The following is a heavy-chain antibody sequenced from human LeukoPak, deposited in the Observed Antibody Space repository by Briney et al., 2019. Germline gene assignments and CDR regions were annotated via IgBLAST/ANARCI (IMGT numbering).Heavy chain of an antibody. CDR1: GGSISSSNW. J-gene: IGHJ4*02. Sequence: SETLSLTCAVSGGSISSSNWWSWVRQPPGKGLEWIGEIYHSGSTNYNPSLKSRVTISVDKSKNQFSLKLSSVTAADTAVYYCARNRIAAAATSDYWGQGTLVTVSS. CDR2: IYHSGST. CDR3: ARNRIAAAATSDY. V-gene: IGHV4-4*02. D-gene: IGHD6-13*01.